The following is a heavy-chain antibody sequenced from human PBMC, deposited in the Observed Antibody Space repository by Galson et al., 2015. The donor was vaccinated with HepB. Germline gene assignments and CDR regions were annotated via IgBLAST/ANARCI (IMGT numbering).Heavy chain of an antibody. CDR1: GYTFTSYY. D-gene: IGHD6-19*01. CDR3: ARDTTDSSGSSGFDY. J-gene: IGHJ4*02. Sequence: SCKASGYTFTSYYMHWVRQAPGQGLEWMGVINPSGGSTSYAQKLQGRVTMTRGTSTSTVYMELSSLRSEDTAVYYCARDTTDSSGSSGFDYWGQGTLVTVSS. V-gene: IGHV1-46*04. CDR2: INPSGGST.